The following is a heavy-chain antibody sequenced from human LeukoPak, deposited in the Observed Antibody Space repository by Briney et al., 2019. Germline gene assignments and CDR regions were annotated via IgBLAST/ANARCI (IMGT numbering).Heavy chain of an antibody. V-gene: IGHV3-53*01. D-gene: IGHD5-24*01. CDR3: ARGGRWLQWSFFDY. CDR1: GFTVSSNY. Sequence: TGGSLRLSCAASGFTVSSNYMSWVRQAPGKGLEWVSVIYSGGSTYYADSVKGRFTISRDNSKNTLYLQMNSLRAEDTAVYYCARGGRWLQWSFFDYWGQGTLVTVSS. CDR2: IYSGGST. J-gene: IGHJ4*02.